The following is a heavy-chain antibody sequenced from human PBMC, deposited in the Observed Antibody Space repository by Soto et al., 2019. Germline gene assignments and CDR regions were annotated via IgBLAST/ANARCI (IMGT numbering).Heavy chain of an antibody. J-gene: IGHJ6*02. D-gene: IGHD2-15*01. V-gene: IGHV3-72*01. CDR2: SRNKVNSYTT. CDR3: GRGGYHHYSAYYYYAMDV. CDR1: GFTFSDYY. Sequence: EVQLVESGGGLVQPGGSLRLSCAASGFTFSDYYMDWVRQAPGKGLEWVGRSRNKVNSYTTEYAASVEGRFTISRDDSQNSVHLQMNSVKAEDTAVYYCGRGGYHHYSAYYYYAMDVWGQGTAVTVSS.